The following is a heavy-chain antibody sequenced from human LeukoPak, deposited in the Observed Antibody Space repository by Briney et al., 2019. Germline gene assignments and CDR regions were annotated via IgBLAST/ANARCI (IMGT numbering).Heavy chain of an antibody. D-gene: IGHD5-18*01. Sequence: ASVKVSCKASGYTFTGHYMHWVRQAPGQGLEWMGWINPNNGGTNYAQKFQGRVTMTRDTSISSAYMELNRLRSDDTAVYYCARDPYSNYFDYWGQGTLVTVSS. CDR2: INPNNGGT. CDR1: GYTFTGHY. CDR3: ARDPYSNYFDY. V-gene: IGHV1-2*02. J-gene: IGHJ4*02.